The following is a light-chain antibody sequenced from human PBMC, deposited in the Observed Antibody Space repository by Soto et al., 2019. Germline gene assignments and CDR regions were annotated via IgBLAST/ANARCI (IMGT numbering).Light chain of an antibody. CDR1: QSISSW. V-gene: IGKV1-5*03. J-gene: IGKJ1*01. Sequence: DIQFTQSPSLLSASVGDRVTITCRASQSISSWLAWYQQKPGKAPKLLIYKASSLESGVPSRFSGSGSGTEFTLTISSLQPDDFATYYCQQYNSYSTFGQGTKVDIK. CDR2: KAS. CDR3: QQYNSYST.